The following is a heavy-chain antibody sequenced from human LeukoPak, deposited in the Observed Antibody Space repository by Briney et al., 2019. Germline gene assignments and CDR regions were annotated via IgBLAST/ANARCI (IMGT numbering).Heavy chain of an antibody. CDR1: GGSFSGYY. V-gene: IGHV4-34*01. CDR3: ARTAAGLAIGDYYYGMDV. D-gene: IGHD6-13*01. Sequence: SETLSLTCAVYGGSFSGYYWSWIRQPPGKGLEWIGEINHSGSTNYNPSLKSRVTISVDSSKNQFSLKLSSVTAADTAVYYCARTAAGLAIGDYYYGMDVWGKGTPVTVSS. J-gene: IGHJ6*04. CDR2: INHSGST.